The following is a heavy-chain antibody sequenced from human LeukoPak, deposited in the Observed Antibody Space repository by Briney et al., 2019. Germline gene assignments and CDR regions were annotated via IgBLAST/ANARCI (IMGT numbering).Heavy chain of an antibody. CDR2: IEQDGSDK. J-gene: IGHJ3*02. CDR3: ARSMGWRDTFDI. Sequence: QAGGSLRLSCAASGFIFSNYWMSWVRQAPGKGLEWMANIEQDGSDKYYVDSVKGRFTVSRDNAKNSLYLQMSSLRAEDTAIYYCARSMGWRDTFDIWGQGTMVTVSS. V-gene: IGHV3-7*01. CDR1: GFIFSNYW. D-gene: IGHD6-19*01.